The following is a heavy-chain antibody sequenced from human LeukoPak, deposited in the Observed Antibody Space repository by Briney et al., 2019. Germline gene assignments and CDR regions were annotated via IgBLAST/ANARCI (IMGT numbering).Heavy chain of an antibody. CDR1: GNYW. V-gene: IGHV3-74*01. CDR3: ARDPPSGYDSPGD. D-gene: IGHD3-22*01. CDR2: INSDGSWT. J-gene: IGHJ4*02. Sequence: PGGSLRLSCAASGNYWMHWVRQAPGKGLLWVSHINSDGSWTTYADSVKGRFTISKDNANNSLYLQMNSLRAEDTAVYYCARDPPSGYDSPGDWGQGTLVIVSS.